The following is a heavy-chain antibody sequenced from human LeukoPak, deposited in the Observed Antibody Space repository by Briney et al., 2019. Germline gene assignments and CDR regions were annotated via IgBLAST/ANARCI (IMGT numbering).Heavy chain of an antibody. CDR1: GYSISSGYY. CDR3: AGGVRGVSWFDP. J-gene: IGHJ5*02. D-gene: IGHD3-10*01. CDR2: IYHSGST. Sequence: SETLSLTCTVSGYSISSGYYWGWIRQPPGKGLEWIGSIYHSGSTFYNPSLKSRVTISVDTSKNQFSLKLSSVTAADTAVYYCAGGVRGVSWFDPWGQGTLVTVSS. V-gene: IGHV4-38-2*02.